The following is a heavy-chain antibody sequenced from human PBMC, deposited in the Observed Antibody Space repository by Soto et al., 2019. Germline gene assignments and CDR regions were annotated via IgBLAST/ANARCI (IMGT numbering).Heavy chain of an antibody. V-gene: IGHV4-30-4*02. J-gene: IGHJ5*02. CDR1: GGSISSGDYY. CDR3: GSVRPSGYVLS. CDR2: IYYSGST. D-gene: IGHD6-25*01. Sequence: PSENLSLTCTVSGGSISSGDYYWSWIRQPPGKGLEWIGYIYYSGSTYYNPSLKSRVTISIDTSKNQFSLRLASVTAADTAFYYCGSVRPSGYVLSWGQGTLVIVSS.